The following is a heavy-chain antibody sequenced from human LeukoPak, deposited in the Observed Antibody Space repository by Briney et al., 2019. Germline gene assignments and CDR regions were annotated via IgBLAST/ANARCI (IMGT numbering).Heavy chain of an antibody. Sequence: ASVKVSCKASGYTFTGYYMHWVRQAPGQGLEWMGGFDPEDGETIYAQKFQGRVTMTEDTSTDTAYMELSSLRSEDTAVYYCATNPGCSGGSCYPYYYYGMDVWGQGTTVTVSS. V-gene: IGHV1-24*01. D-gene: IGHD2-15*01. J-gene: IGHJ6*02. CDR1: GYTFTGYY. CDR3: ATNPGCSGGSCYPYYYYGMDV. CDR2: FDPEDGET.